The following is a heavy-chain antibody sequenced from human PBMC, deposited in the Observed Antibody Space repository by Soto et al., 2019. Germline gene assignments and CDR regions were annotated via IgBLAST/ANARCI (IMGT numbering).Heavy chain of an antibody. Sequence: QVQLVQSGAEVKEPGSSVKVSCKASGGSFRNYAISWVRQAPGQGLEWMGGIIPIFGTANYAQKFQGRVTITADESPRAAYMEPSNLRSEDTAVYYCARERGSGQWLVSYNYWGQGTLLTVSS. D-gene: IGHD6-19*01. CDR2: IIPIFGTA. J-gene: IGHJ4*02. CDR3: ARERGSGQWLVSYNY. CDR1: GGSFRNYA. V-gene: IGHV1-69*01.